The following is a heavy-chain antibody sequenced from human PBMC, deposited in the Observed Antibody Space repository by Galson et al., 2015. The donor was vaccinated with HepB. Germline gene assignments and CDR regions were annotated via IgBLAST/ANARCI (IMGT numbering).Heavy chain of an antibody. Sequence: LTCTVSGGSISSYFWSWIRQPPGKGLEWIAYIYYTGSTNYNPSLKSRVTISLDTSKNQFSLKLSSVTAADTAVYYCARDYRMTGYDYWGQGTLVTVSS. CDR1: GGSISSYF. CDR2: IYYTGST. V-gene: IGHV4-59*01. D-gene: IGHD3-16*02. J-gene: IGHJ4*02. CDR3: ARDYRMTGYDY.